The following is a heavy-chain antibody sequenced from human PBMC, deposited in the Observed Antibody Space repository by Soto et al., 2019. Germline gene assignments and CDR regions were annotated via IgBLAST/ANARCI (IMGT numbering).Heavy chain of an antibody. D-gene: IGHD3-22*01. CDR1: GGSISSSNW. J-gene: IGHJ3*02. CDR2: IYHSGST. CDR3: ARDTERVTMIVQDAFDI. V-gene: IGHV4-4*02. Sequence: QVQLQESGPGLVKPSGTLSLTCAVSGGSISSSNWWSWVRQPPGKGLEWIGEIYHSGSTNYNPSLNSRVTISVDKSKNQFALKLSSVTAADTAVYYCARDTERVTMIVQDAFDIWGQGTMVTVAS.